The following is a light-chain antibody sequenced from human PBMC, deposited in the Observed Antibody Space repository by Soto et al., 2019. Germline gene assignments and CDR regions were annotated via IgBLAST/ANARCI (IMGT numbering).Light chain of an antibody. CDR3: QQYNNWPPIT. CDR2: DAS. V-gene: IGKV3-15*01. J-gene: IGKJ5*01. Sequence: EIVMTQSPGTLSVSPGERATLSCRASQSVSSNLAWYQQKPGQAPRLLMYDASTRATGIPARFSGSGSGTEFTLLISSLQSEDFAVYYCQQYNNWPPITFGQGTRLEIK. CDR1: QSVSSN.